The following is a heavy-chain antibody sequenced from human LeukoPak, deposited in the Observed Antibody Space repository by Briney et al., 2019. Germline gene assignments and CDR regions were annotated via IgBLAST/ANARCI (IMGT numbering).Heavy chain of an antibody. CDR3: ARHGRYYDILTGYYYWFDP. Sequence: SETLSLTCTVSGGSISSSSYYWGWIRQPPGKGLEWIGSIYYSGSTSYNPSLKSRVTISVDASKNQFSLKLSSVTAADTAVYYRARHGRYYDILTGYYYWFDPWGQGTLVTVSS. D-gene: IGHD3-9*01. CDR1: GGSISSSSYY. J-gene: IGHJ5*02. CDR2: IYYSGST. V-gene: IGHV4-39*01.